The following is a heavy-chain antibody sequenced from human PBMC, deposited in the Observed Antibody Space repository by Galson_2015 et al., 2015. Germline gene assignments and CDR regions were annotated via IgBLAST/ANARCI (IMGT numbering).Heavy chain of an antibody. V-gene: IGHV3-30*18. J-gene: IGHJ6*02. CDR1: GFTFSSYG. CDR3: AKVYGSGSYHYYYYGMDV. Sequence: SLRLSCAASGFTFSSYGMHWVRQAPGKGLEWVAVISYDGSNKYYADSVKGRFTISRDNSKNTLYLQMNSLRAEDTAVYYCAKVYGSGSYHYYYYGMDVWGQGTTVTVSS. D-gene: IGHD3-10*01. CDR2: ISYDGSNK.